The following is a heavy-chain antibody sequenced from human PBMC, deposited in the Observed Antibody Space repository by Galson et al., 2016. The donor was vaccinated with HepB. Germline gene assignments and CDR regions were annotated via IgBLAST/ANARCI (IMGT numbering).Heavy chain of an antibody. CDR1: GFTFSSYG. J-gene: IGHJ4*02. CDR2: ISYDGSNK. CDR3: AKQIYTMEQWLVPECDY. Sequence: SLRLSCAASGFTFSSYGMHWVRQAPGKGLEWVAVISYDGSNKYYADSVKGRFTISRDNSKNTLYLQMNSLRAEDTAVYYCAKQIYTMEQWLVPECDYWGQGTLVTVSS. V-gene: IGHV3-30*18. D-gene: IGHD6-19*01.